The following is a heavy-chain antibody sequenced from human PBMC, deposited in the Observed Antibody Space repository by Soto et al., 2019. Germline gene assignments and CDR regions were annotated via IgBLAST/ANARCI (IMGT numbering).Heavy chain of an antibody. CDR3: AKDMNVVGSYGMDV. D-gene: IGHD2-2*01. V-gene: IGHV3-43*01. CDR1: GFTVDDYT. Sequence: GSLRLSCAASGFTVDDYTMHWVRQAPGKGLEWVSLISWDGGSTYYADSVKGRFTISRDNSKNSLYLQMNSLRTEDTALYYCAKDMNVVGSYGMDVWGQGTTVTVSS. J-gene: IGHJ6*02. CDR2: ISWDGGST.